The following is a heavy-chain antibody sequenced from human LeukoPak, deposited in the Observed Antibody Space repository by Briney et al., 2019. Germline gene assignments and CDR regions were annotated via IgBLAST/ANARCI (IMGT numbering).Heavy chain of an antibody. CDR2: ISDYNGNT. D-gene: IGHD5-12*01. J-gene: IGHJ4*02. V-gene: IGHV1-18*01. CDR1: GYIFSSYG. CDR3: ARILATIIGYFDY. Sequence: ATVKVSCKASGYIFSSYGITWVRQAPGQGLEWMGWISDYNGNTNYAQKFQGRVTMTTDTSTSTAYMELRSLRSDDTAVYYCARILATIIGYFDYWGQGTLVTVSS.